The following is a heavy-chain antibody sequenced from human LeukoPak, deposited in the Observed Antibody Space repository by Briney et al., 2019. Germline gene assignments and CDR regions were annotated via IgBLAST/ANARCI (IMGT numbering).Heavy chain of an antibody. CDR1: GASISRFY. Sequence: SETLSLTCTVSGASISRFYWSWIRQPPGKGLEWIGYIHYSGSTNYNPSLKSGVTISVDTAKNQFSLKLSSVTAADTAVYYCVRVGEVVGPTLSIPYWYFDLWGRGTPVTVSS. CDR2: IHYSGST. D-gene: IGHD1-26*01. CDR3: VRVGEVVGPTLSIPYWYFDL. V-gene: IGHV4-59*01. J-gene: IGHJ2*01.